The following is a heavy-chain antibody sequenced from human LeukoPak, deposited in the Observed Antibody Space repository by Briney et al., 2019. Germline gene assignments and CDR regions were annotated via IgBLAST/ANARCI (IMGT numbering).Heavy chain of an antibody. Sequence: GASVKVSCKASGYTFTGYYMHWVRQAPGQGLEWMGWINPNSGGTNYAQKFQGRVTMTRDTSISTAYMELSRLRSDDTAVYYCARDPLARIAAMYNWFDPWGQGTLVTVSS. D-gene: IGHD6-6*01. CDR1: GYTFTGYY. CDR2: INPNSGGT. J-gene: IGHJ5*02. CDR3: ARDPLARIAAMYNWFDP. V-gene: IGHV1-2*02.